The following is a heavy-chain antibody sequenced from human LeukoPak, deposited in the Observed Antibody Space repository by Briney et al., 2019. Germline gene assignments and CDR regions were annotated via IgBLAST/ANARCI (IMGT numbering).Heavy chain of an antibody. CDR3: SVGATGIGDY. CDR1: GGSFSGYY. D-gene: IGHD1-26*01. CDR2: INHSGST. J-gene: IGHJ4*02. Sequence: SETLSLTCAVYGGSFSGYYWSWIRQPPGKGLEWIGEINHSGSTNYNPSLKSRVTISVDTSKNQFSLKLSSVTAADTAVYYCSVGATGIGDYWGQGTLVTVSS. V-gene: IGHV4-34*01.